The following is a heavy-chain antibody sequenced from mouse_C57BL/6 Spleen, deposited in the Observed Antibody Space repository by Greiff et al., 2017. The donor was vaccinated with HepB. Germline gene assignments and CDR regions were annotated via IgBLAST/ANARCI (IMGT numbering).Heavy chain of an antibody. CDR1: GYTFTSYW. CDR3: ARGGLLRYFDV. J-gene: IGHJ1*03. CDR2: INPSNGGT. Sequence: QVQLQQPGTELVKPGASVKLSCKASGYTFTSYWMHWVKQRPGQGLEWIGNINPSNGGTNYNEKLKSKATLTVDKSSSTAYMQLSSLTSEDAAVYYCARGGLLRYFDVWGTGTTVTVSS. D-gene: IGHD1-1*01. V-gene: IGHV1-53*01.